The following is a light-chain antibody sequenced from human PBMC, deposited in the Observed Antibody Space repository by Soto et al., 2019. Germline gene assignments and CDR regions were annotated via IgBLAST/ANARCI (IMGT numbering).Light chain of an antibody. V-gene: IGLV4-69*01. CDR1: SGHSSYA. J-gene: IGLJ2*01. CDR2: LNSDGSH. Sequence: QSVLTQSPSASASLGASVKLTCTLSSGHSSYAIAWHQQRPEKGPRYLMKLNSDGSHSKGDGIPDRFSGSSSGAERYLTISSLQSEDEADYYCQTWVTGLQVFGGGTKLTVL. CDR3: QTWVTGLQV.